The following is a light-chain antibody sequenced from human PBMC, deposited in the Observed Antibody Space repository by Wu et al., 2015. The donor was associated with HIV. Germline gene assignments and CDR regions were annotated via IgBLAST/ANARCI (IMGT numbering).Light chain of an antibody. CDR2: GAS. CDR1: QSVSSN. V-gene: IGKV3-15*01. J-gene: IGKJ1*01. CDR3: QQYNHWPLR. Sequence: EVVMTQSPVTLSVSQGKSATLSCRASQSVSSNLAWYQQKPGQAPRLLIYGASTRATGLPARFSGSGSGTEFTLTICSLQSEDSAVYYCQQYNHWPLRFGQGTKVEIK.